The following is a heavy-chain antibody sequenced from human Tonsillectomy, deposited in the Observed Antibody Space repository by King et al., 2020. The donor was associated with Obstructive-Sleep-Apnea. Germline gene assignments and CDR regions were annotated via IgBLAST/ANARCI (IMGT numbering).Heavy chain of an antibody. Sequence: VQLVESGGGLVKPGGSLRLSCAASGFTFSDYYMSWIRQAPGKGLEWVSYISSSGSTIYYADSVKGRFTISRDNAKNSLYLQMNSLRAEDTAVYYCARVVARGVQLWGYYYSYGMDVWGQGTTVTVSS. J-gene: IGHJ6*02. CDR2: ISSSGSTI. V-gene: IGHV3-11*01. CDR1: GFTFSDYY. CDR3: ARVVARGVQLWGYYYSYGMDV. D-gene: IGHD5-18*01.